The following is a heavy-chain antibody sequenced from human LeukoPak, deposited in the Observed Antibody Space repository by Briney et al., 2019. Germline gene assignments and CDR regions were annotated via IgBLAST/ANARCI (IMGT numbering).Heavy chain of an antibody. D-gene: IGHD3-10*02. Sequence: PGRSLRLSCAASGFAFNTYAMHWVRHAPDQGLEWVAFIWHDGSHKFYSSSVRGQFTISRDNSKNTGSLQMNNLRPEDTAVYYCAREIFCSGSYTDFWGQGTLVTVSS. J-gene: IGHJ4*02. V-gene: IGHV3-33*01. CDR1: GFAFNTYA. CDR3: AREIFCSGSYTDF. CDR2: IWHDGSHK.